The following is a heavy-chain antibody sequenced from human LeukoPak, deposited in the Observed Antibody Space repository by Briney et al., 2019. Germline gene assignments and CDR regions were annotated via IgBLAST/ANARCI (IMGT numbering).Heavy chain of an antibody. J-gene: IGHJ5*02. CDR1: GYTFTNYA. CDR2: INAANVKT. CDR3: ARDRANYYGSGSYYKNWFDP. D-gene: IGHD3-10*01. V-gene: IGHV1-3*01. Sequence: ASVKVSCKASGYTFTNYAIHWVRQAPGQRLEWTGWINAANVKTKYSQKFQGRVTITRDTSASTAYLELSGLRSEDTAVYYCARDRANYYGSGSYYKNWFDPWGQGTLVTVSS.